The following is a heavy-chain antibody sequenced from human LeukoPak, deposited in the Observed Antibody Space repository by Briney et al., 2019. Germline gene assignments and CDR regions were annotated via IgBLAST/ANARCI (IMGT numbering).Heavy chain of an antibody. D-gene: IGHD3-16*01. V-gene: IGHV3-21*01. CDR1: GGPFSGYY. J-gene: IGHJ6*02. CDR3: AREGGYQYYYAMDV. Sequence: ETLFLTCAVYGGPFSGYYWSWIRQTPGKGLEWVSSISSSSSYIFYADSVKGRFTISRDNAKNSLYLQMSSLRAEDAAVYYCAREGGYQYYYAMDVWGQGTAVTVSS. CDR2: ISSSSSYI.